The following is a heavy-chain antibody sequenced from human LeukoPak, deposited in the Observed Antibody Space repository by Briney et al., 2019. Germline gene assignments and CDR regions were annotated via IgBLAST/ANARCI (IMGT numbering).Heavy chain of an antibody. Sequence: SETLSLTCTVSGGTFRGYYWSWLRQPPGKGLEWIGYVHHSGSTIYNPSLRSRVTIPVDTFVNEFSLTLTSVTAADTVVYYCARHPPRGSDGNDAFDIWGQGTMVTVSS. CDR3: ARHPPRGSDGNDAFDI. V-gene: IGHV4-59*08. D-gene: IGHD5-24*01. J-gene: IGHJ3*02. CDR1: GGTFRGYY. CDR2: VHHSGST.